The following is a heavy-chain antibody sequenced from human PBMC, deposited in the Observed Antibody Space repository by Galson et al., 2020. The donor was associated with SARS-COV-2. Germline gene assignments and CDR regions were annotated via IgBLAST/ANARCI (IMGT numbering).Heavy chain of an antibody. D-gene: IGHD1-26*01. J-gene: IGHJ3*02. CDR2: ISAYNGNT. V-gene: IGHV1-18*01. Sequence: GESLKISCKASGYTFTSYGISWVRQAPGQGLEWMGWISAYNGNTNYAQKLQGRVTMTTDTSTSTAYMELRSLRSDDTAVYYCARPFSEPGAFDIWGQGTMVTVSS. CDR3: ARPFSEPGAFDI. CDR1: GYTFTSYG.